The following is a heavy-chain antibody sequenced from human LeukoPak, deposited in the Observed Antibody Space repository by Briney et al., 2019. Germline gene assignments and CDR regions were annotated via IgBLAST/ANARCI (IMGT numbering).Heavy chain of an antibody. D-gene: IGHD2-2*01. CDR2: ISYDGSNK. CDR3: AKLLSGYCSRTSCLNWFDP. V-gene: IGHV3-30-3*01. J-gene: IGHJ5*02. Sequence: GRSLRLSCAASGFTFSSYAMHWVLQAPGEGLEWVVVISYDGSNKYYADSVKGRFTISRDNSKNTLYLQMNSLRAEDTAVYYCAKLLSGYCSRTSCLNWFDPWGQGTLVTVSS. CDR1: GFTFSSYA.